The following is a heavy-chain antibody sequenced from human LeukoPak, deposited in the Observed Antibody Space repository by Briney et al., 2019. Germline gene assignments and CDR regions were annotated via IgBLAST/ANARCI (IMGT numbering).Heavy chain of an antibody. Sequence: GGSLRLSCAASGFTFSSYGFHWVRQTPGKGLEWVALISYDGSNNHYADSLKGRITISRDNSKNTLYLQMNSLRAEDTAVYYCARDAGTWGYGYNFDYWGQGTLVSVSS. J-gene: IGHJ4*02. CDR3: ARDAGTWGYGYNFDY. D-gene: IGHD6-13*01. CDR2: ISYDGSNN. V-gene: IGHV3-30*03. CDR1: GFTFSSYG.